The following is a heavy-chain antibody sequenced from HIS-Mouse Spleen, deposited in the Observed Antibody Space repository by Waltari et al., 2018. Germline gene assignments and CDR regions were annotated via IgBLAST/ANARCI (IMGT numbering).Heavy chain of an antibody. CDR2: ISGSGGST. V-gene: IGHV3-23*01. CDR1: GFPFGSYA. Sequence: EVQLLESGGGLVQPGGSLRLSCAASGFPFGSYAMSWVRQAPGKGLEWVSAISGSGGSTYYADSEKGRFTISRDNSKNTLYLQMNSLRAEDTAVYYCAKQDLGIRKNYFDYWGQGTLVTVSS. D-gene: IGHD7-27*01. CDR3: AKQDLGIRKNYFDY. J-gene: IGHJ4*02.